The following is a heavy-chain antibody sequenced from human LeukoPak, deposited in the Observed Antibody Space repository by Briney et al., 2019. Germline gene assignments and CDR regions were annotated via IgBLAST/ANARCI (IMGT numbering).Heavy chain of an antibody. J-gene: IGHJ4*02. D-gene: IGHD5-18*01. CDR2: IYHSGST. CDR1: GGSISSGGYS. Sequence: PSETLSLTCAVSGGSISSGGYSWSWIRQPPGKGLEWIEYIYHSGSTYYNPSLKSRVTISVDRSKNQFSLKLSSVTAADTAVYYCARAPGVDTAEAFDYWGQGTLVTVSS. V-gene: IGHV4-30-2*01. CDR3: ARAPGVDTAEAFDY.